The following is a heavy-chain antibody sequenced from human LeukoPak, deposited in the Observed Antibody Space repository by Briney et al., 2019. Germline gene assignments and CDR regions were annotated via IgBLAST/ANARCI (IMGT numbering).Heavy chain of an antibody. D-gene: IGHD3-16*01. CDR2: IYYSGST. V-gene: IGHV4-59*01. Sequence: SETLSLTCTVSGGSISSYYWSWIRQPPGKGLEWIWYIYYSGSTNYNPSLKSRVTISVDTSKNQFSLKLSSVTAADTAVYYCARTSYATYYFDYWGQGTLVTVSS. J-gene: IGHJ4*02. CDR3: ARTSYATYYFDY. CDR1: GGSISSYY.